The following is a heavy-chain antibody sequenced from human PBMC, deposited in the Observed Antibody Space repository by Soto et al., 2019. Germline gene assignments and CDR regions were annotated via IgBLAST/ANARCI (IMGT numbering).Heavy chain of an antibody. J-gene: IGHJ4*02. CDR3: ARVFPRGNYFDY. CDR1: GGSISSGGYY. CDR2: IYYSGST. V-gene: IGHV4-31*03. D-gene: IGHD2-15*01. Sequence: SETLSLTCTVSGGSISSGGYYWSWIRQHPGKGLEWIGYIYYSGSTYYNPSLKSRVTISVDTSKNQFSLKLSSVTAADTAVYYCARVFPRGNYFDYWGQGXLVTVSS.